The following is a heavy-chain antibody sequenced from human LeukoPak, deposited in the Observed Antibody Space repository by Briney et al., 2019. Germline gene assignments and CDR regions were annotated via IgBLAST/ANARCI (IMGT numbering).Heavy chain of an antibody. Sequence: ASVKVSCKASGGTFSSYAISWVRQAPGQGLEWMGGIIPIFGTANYAQKFQGRVTITADESTSTAYMELSSLRSEDTAVYYCARDYPPIVVVPAAHSRHPYNWFDPWGQGTLVTVSS. D-gene: IGHD2-2*01. CDR2: IIPIFGTA. V-gene: IGHV1-69*01. CDR1: GGTFSSYA. J-gene: IGHJ5*02. CDR3: ARDYPPIVVVPAAHSRHPYNWFDP.